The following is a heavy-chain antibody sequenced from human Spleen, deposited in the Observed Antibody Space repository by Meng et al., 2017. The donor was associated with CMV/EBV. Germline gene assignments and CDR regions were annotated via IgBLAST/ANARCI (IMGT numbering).Heavy chain of an antibody. J-gene: IGHJ6*02. CDR1: GYTFTSYG. CDR2: ISAYNGNT. CDR3: ARGLGVRGVIIDYYYYYGMDV. V-gene: IGHV1-18*01. D-gene: IGHD3-10*01. Sequence: ASVKVSCKASGYTFTSYGISWVRQAPGQGLEWMGWISAYNGNTNYAQKVQGRVTMTTDTSTSTAYMELRSLRSDDTAVYYCARGLGVRGVIIDYYYYYGMDVWGQGTTVTVSS.